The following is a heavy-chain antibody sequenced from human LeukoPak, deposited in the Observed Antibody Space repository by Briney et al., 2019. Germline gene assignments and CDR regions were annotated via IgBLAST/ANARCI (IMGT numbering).Heavy chain of an antibody. Sequence: SETLSLTCAVYGGSFSGYYWSWLRQPPGKGLEWLGEINHSGSTNYNPSLKSRVTISVDTSKNQFSLKLSSVTAADTAVYYCAREGNYGDYVPNWFDPWGQGTLVTVSS. CDR3: AREGNYGDYVPNWFDP. D-gene: IGHD4-17*01. CDR1: GGSFSGYY. V-gene: IGHV4-34*01. J-gene: IGHJ5*02. CDR2: INHSGST.